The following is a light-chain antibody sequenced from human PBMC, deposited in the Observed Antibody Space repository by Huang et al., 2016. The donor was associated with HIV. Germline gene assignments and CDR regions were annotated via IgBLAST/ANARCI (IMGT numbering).Light chain of an antibody. CDR3: QQRGNWPFT. CDR2: DVS. V-gene: IGKV3-11*01. Sequence: EIVLTQSPATLSLSPGERATLSCRASQSVSTYLAWFQQKRGQPPRLLIYDVSNRVTGIPARFRGSGSGTDFTLTISRLEPEDFAVYYCQQRGNWPFTFGQGTRLEIK. J-gene: IGKJ5*01. CDR1: QSVSTY.